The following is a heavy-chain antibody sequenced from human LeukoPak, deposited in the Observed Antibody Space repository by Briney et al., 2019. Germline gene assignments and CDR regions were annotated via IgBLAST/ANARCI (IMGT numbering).Heavy chain of an antibody. CDR3: ARAPRPHIAASSYFGVDV. D-gene: IGHD6-25*01. V-gene: IGHV1-18*01. J-gene: IGHJ6*02. Sequence: GASVKVSCKASGYSFTSYGVSWVRQAPGQGLEWMGWISSDNANAKYAQKDQGRVTMTTDTSTTTAYMELRGLTSDDTAVYYCARAPRPHIAASSYFGVDVWGQGTTVTVSS. CDR1: GYSFTSYG. CDR2: ISSDNANA.